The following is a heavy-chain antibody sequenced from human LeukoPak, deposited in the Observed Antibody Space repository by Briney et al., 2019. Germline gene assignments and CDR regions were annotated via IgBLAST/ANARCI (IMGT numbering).Heavy chain of an antibody. V-gene: IGHV4-4*07. Sequence: SETLSLTCNVSGDSISGYYWGWLRQPGGKALEWIGRIYTSGYTDYNPSLESRLTMTIDTSKSQFSLKLRSVTAADTAVYYCARLHIVTGRYFDSWGLGALVTVSS. CDR1: GDSISGYY. CDR3: ARLHIVTGRYFDS. D-gene: IGHD2-21*01. J-gene: IGHJ4*02. CDR2: IYTSGYT.